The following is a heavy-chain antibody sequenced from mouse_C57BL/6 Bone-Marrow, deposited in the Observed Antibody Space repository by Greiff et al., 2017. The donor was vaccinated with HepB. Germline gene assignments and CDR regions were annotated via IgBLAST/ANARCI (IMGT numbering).Heavy chain of an antibody. V-gene: IGHV1-19*01. CDR2: INPYNGGT. J-gene: IGHJ3*01. Sequence: EVQLQQSGPVLVKPGASVKMSCKASGYTFTDYYMNWVKQSHGKSLEWIGVINPYNGGTSYNQKFKGKATLTVDKSSSTAYMELNSLTSEDSAVYYCAYYDYDFAYWGQGTLVTVSA. CDR1: GYTFTDYY. D-gene: IGHD2-4*01. CDR3: AYYDYDFAY.